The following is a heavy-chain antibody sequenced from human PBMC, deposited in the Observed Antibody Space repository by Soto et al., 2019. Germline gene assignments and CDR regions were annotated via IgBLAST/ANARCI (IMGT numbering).Heavy chain of an antibody. CDR3: ARMGLNLGELSRNGFDP. CDR2: IYYSGRT. J-gene: IGHJ5*02. V-gene: IGHV4-31*03. CDR1: GGSISSGDYY. D-gene: IGHD3-16*02. Sequence: QVQLQESGPGLVKPSQTLSLTCTLSGGSISSGDYYWSWIRHPPGKGLEWIGNIYYSGRTNYNPSLKSRFNISLDTSNNHFFLKLTSVTAADPAVYYCARMGLNLGELSRNGFDPWGQGTLVTVSS.